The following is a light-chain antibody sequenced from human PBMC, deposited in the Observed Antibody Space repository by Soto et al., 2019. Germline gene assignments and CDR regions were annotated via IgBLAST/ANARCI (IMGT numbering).Light chain of an antibody. Sequence: IVLTQSPGTLSLSPGERATLSCRASQSVSGSYLAWHQQKPGQAPRLLIYGASSRATGVPDRFTGSGSGTDLTITISRLEPEDFAVYDCQQYGTSLFTFGGGTKVDIK. CDR2: GAS. CDR3: QQYGTSLFT. CDR1: QSVSGSY. V-gene: IGKV3-20*01. J-gene: IGKJ4*01.